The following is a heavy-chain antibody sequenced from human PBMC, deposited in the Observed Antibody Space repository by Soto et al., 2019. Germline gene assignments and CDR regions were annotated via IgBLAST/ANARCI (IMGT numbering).Heavy chain of an antibody. Sequence: GASVKVSCKASGYTFTSYGISWVRQAPGQGLEWMGWISAYNGNTNYAQKLQGRVTMTTDTSTSTAYMELRSLRSDDTAVYYCARYSNRNYGDYSKRGFDYWGQGTLVTVSS. V-gene: IGHV1-18*01. CDR2: ISAYNGNT. CDR3: ARYSNRNYGDYSKRGFDY. D-gene: IGHD4-17*01. J-gene: IGHJ4*02. CDR1: GYTFTSYG.